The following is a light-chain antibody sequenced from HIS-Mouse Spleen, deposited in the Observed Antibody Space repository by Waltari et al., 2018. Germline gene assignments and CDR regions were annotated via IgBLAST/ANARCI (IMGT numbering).Light chain of an antibody. CDR2: AAS. CDR1: QGISSY. CDR3: QQLNSYPPT. J-gene: IGKJ1*01. V-gene: IGKV1-9*01. Sequence: DIQLTQSPSFLSASVGARVTITCRASQGISSYLAWYQQKPGKAPKLLIYAASTLQSGVQSRFSGSGSGTEFPLTISSLQPEDFATYYCQQLNSYPPTFGQGTKVEIK.